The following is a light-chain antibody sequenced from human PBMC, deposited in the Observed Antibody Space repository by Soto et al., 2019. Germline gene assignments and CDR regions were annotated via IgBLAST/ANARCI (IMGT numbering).Light chain of an antibody. CDR1: QSVSSSY. Sequence: DIELTQSPGTLSLSPGERATLSCRASQSVSSSYLAWFQQKPGQAPRLLIYGASSRATGIPDRFIGSGSGTDFTLTISRLEPEDFAVYYCQHYGSSPRAFGPGTKVDIK. J-gene: IGKJ3*01. CDR2: GAS. V-gene: IGKV3-20*01. CDR3: QHYGSSPRA.